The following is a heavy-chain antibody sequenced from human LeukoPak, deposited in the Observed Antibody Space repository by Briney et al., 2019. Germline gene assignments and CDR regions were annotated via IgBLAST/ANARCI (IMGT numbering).Heavy chain of an antibody. V-gene: IGHV1-69-2*01. CDR2: VDPEDGET. CDR1: GYTFTDYY. J-gene: IGHJ4*02. Sequence: ASVKISCKASGYTFTDYYMHWVQQAPGKGLEWMGRVDPEDGETIYAEKFQGRVTITADTSTDTAYMELSSLRSEDTAVYYCATDKATTVRGVIITGVDYWGQGTLVTVSS. D-gene: IGHD3-10*01. CDR3: ATDKATTVRGVIITGVDY.